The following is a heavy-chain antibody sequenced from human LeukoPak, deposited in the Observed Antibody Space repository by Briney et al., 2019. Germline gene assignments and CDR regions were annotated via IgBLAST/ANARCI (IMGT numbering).Heavy chain of an antibody. CDR1: GFTFSSYA. CDR3: ARGWELLKGAHYFDY. V-gene: IGHV3-30-3*01. CDR2: ISYDGSNK. J-gene: IGHJ4*02. D-gene: IGHD1-26*01. Sequence: PGGSLRLSCAASGFTFSSYAMHWVRQAPGKGLEWVAVISYDGSNKYYADSVKGRFTISRDNSKNTLYLQMNSLRAEDTAVYYCARGWELLKGAHYFDYWGQGTLVTVSS.